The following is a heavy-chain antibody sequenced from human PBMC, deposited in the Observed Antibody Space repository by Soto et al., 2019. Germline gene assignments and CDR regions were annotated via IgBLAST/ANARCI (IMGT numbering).Heavy chain of an antibody. Sequence: ASVKVSCKASGYTFTSYGISWVRQAPGQGLEWMGWISAYNGNTNYAQKLQGRVTMTTDTSTSTAYMELRSLRSDDTAVYYCAKISSGWYGYYYYGMDVWGQGTTVTVSS. J-gene: IGHJ6*02. CDR2: ISAYNGNT. V-gene: IGHV1-18*01. CDR1: GYTFTSYG. D-gene: IGHD6-19*01. CDR3: AKISSGWYGYYYYGMDV.